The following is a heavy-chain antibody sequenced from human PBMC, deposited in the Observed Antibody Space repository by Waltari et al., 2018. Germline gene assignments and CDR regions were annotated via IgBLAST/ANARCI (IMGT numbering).Heavy chain of an antibody. CDR2: IRSKAYGGTT. V-gene: IGHV3-49*03. Sequence: EVQLVESGGGLVQPGRSLRLSCTASGFTFGDYAMSWFRQAPGKGLEWVCFIRSKAYGGTTEYAASVKGRFTISRDDSKSIAYLQMNSLKTEDTAVYYCTSLRGITMIVVGDYWGQGTLVTVSS. J-gene: IGHJ4*02. CDR1: GFTFGDYA. D-gene: IGHD3-22*01. CDR3: TSLRGITMIVVGDY.